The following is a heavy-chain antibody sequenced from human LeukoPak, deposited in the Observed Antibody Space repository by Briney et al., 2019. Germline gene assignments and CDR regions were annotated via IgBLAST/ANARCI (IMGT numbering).Heavy chain of an antibody. J-gene: IGHJ4*02. Sequence: SETLSLTCAVFRGSFSGYYWSWIRQPPGQGLEWIGEINHSGSTNYNPSLKSRVTISVDTSKNQFSLRLRSVTAADTAVYYCASRPLDSSGYSHFYYFDHWGQGTLVTVSS. CDR3: ASRPLDSSGYSHFYYFDH. CDR2: INHSGST. CDR1: RGSFSGYY. D-gene: IGHD3-22*01. V-gene: IGHV4-34*01.